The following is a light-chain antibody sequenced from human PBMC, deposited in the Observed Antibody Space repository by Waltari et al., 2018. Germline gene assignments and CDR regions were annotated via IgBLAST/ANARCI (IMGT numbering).Light chain of an antibody. CDR3: QQSYSTPYT. CDR2: DAS. J-gene: IGKJ2*01. CDR1: QSISIY. V-gene: IGKV1-39*01. Sequence: DIQMTQSPSSLSASVGDRVTITCRASQSISIYLNWYQQKPGKAPKPLIYDASSLQSGVPSRFSGSGSGTDFTLTISSLQPEDFATYYCQQSYSTPYTFGQGTKLEIK.